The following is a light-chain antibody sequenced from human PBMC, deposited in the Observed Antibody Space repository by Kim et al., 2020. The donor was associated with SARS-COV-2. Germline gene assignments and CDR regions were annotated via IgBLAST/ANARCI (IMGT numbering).Light chain of an antibody. Sequence: QSVLTQPASVSGSPGQTITISCTGTSSDVGSYNLVSWYRQHPGKAPKLIIYEVTKRPSGVSNRFSASKSGNTASLTISGLQAEDEADYYCCSYAGRSYVFGAGTKVTVL. V-gene: IGLV2-23*02. J-gene: IGLJ1*01. CDR2: EVT. CDR3: CSYAGRSYV. CDR1: SSDVGSYNL.